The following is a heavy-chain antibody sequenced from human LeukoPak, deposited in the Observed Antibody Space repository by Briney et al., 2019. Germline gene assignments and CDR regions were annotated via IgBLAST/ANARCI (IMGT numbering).Heavy chain of an antibody. Sequence: PGGSLRLSCAVSGFTLSSNWMHWVRQVPGKGLEWVCRIDDVGNGTSYADSVKGRFTISRDDAKNTVYLQMNSLRAEDTAVYYCATVFDFWGQGTLVTVSS. CDR2: IDDVGNGT. V-gene: IGHV3-74*01. J-gene: IGHJ5*01. CDR1: GFTLSSNW. D-gene: IGHD2-21*02. CDR3: ATVFDF.